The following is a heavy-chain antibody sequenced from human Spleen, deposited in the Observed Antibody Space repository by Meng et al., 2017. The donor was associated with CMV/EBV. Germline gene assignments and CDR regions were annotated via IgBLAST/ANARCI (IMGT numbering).Heavy chain of an antibody. D-gene: IGHD2-2*01. J-gene: IGHJ4*02. V-gene: IGHV3-66*02. Sequence: GGSLRLSCAASGFTVSGNYMMWVRQSPRKGLECVSIIYAGGTTYYADSVKGRFTISRDNSKNTLYLQMDSLRAEDTAVYYCMGFCSGTRCPIGQGPNYWGQGTLVTVSS. CDR3: MGFCSGTRCPIGQGPNY. CDR1: GFTVSGNY. CDR2: IYAGGTT.